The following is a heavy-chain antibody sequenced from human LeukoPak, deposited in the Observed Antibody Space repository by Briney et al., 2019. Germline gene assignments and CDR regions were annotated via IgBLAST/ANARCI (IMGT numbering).Heavy chain of an antibody. J-gene: IGHJ5*02. CDR1: GYTFTGYY. Sequence: GASVKVSCKASGYTFTGYYIHWVRQAPGQGLEWVGWINPKSGGIDYAQRLQGRVTMTTDTSIATAYMELSRLRSDDTAVYYCARVWKQWLVNWFDPWGQGTLVTVSS. D-gene: IGHD6-19*01. CDR2: INPKSGGI. V-gene: IGHV1-2*02. CDR3: ARVWKQWLVNWFDP.